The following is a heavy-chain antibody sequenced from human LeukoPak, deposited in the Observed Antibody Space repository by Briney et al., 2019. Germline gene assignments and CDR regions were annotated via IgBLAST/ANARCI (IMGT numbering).Heavy chain of an antibody. CDR3: ATGSGSGSYYNWDAFDI. D-gene: IGHD3-10*01. V-gene: IGHV1-24*01. CDR1: GYTLTELS. CDR2: FDPEDGET. J-gene: IGHJ3*02. Sequence: ASVKVSCKVSGYTLTELSMHWVRQAPGKGLEWMGGFDPEDGETIYAQKFQGRVSMTEDTSTDTAYMELSSLRSEDTAVYYCATGSGSGSYYNWDAFDIWGQGTMVTVSS.